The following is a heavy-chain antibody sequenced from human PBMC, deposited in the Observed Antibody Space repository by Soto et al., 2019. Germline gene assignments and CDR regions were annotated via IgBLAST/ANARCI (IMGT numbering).Heavy chain of an antibody. CDR1: GFSFSSSA. J-gene: IGHJ5*02. CDR3: TRSLNIHWQNWFDP. D-gene: IGHD1-1*01. V-gene: IGHV3-23*01. Sequence: EVQLLESGGDLVQPGGSLRLSCAASGFSFSSSAMNWVRQAPGKGLEWVSIISDSGDRTHFADSVKGLFTISRDNSKNTRDLQLNSLRAEDTAIYYWTRSLNIHWQNWFDPWGQGTLVTVSS. CDR2: ISDSGDRT.